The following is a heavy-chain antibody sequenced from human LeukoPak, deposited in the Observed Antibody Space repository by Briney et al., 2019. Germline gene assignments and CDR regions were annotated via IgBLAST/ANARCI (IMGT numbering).Heavy chain of an antibody. J-gene: IGHJ3*02. CDR1: GFTFSSYS. V-gene: IGHV3-48*01. CDR3: ASLGYCSSTSCQDAFDI. D-gene: IGHD2-2*01. Sequence: PGGSLRLSCAASGFTFSSYSMNWVRQDPGKGLEWVSYISSSSSTIYYADSVKGRFTISRDNAKNSLYLQMNSLRAEDTAVYYSASLGYCSSTSCQDAFDIWGQGTMVTVSS. CDR2: ISSSSSTI.